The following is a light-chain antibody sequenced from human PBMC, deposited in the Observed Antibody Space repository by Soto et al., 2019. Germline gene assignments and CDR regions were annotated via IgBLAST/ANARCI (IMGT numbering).Light chain of an antibody. Sequence: QSALTQPPSASGSPGQSVTISRTGTSSDVGAYKYVSWYQQYPGKAPKLMIYEVTKRPSGVPDRVSGSKSGNTASLTVSGLQAEDEADYYCTSYVGNDIWVFGGGTKVTVL. CDR2: EVT. CDR1: SSDVGAYKY. V-gene: IGLV2-8*01. J-gene: IGLJ3*02. CDR3: TSYVGNDIWV.